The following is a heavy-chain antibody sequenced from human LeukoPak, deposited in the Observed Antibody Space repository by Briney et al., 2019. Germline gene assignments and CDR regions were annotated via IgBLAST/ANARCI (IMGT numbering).Heavy chain of an antibody. CDR3: ARRARNDYMSVLGPVDYYYYYMDV. J-gene: IGHJ6*03. CDR2: ITSSSSSN. V-gene: IGHV3-21*05. Sequence: GGSLRPSCAASGFIFNGYNMNWVRQAPGKGLEWISYITSSSSSNSYADSVKGRFTISRDNAKNSLYLQMNSLRAEDTAVYYCARRARNDYMSVLGPVDYYYYYMDVWGKGTTVTVSS. CDR1: GFIFNGYN. D-gene: IGHD4-11*01.